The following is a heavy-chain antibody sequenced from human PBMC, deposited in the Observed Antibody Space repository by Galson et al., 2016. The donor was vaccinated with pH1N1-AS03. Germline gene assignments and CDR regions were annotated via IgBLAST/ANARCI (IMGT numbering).Heavy chain of an antibody. V-gene: IGHV3-66*03. J-gene: IGHJ6*02. CDR2: IHPSGDT. CDR1: RFTVSSGY. D-gene: IGHD3-3*01. Sequence: SLRLSCAATRFTVSSGYHMSWVRQAPGKGLEWVSVIHPSGDTYNADSVKGRFTISRDNFENMVYLQMNSLRPEDTAVYYCAGDEGFANGINVWGQGTTVTVSS. CDR3: AGDEGFANGINV.